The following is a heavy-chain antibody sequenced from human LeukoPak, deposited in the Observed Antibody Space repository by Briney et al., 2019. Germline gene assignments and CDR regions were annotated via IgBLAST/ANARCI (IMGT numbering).Heavy chain of an antibody. CDR1: GFTFSSYA. CDR3: ARDLEGSLDY. Sequence: GGSLRLSCAASGFTFSSYAMHWVPQAPGKGLEYVSAISSNGGSTYYANSVKGRFTISRDNSKNTLYLQMGSLRAEDMAVYYCARDLEGSLDYWGQGTLVTVSS. CDR2: ISSNGGST. D-gene: IGHD2-15*01. J-gene: IGHJ4*02. V-gene: IGHV3-64*01.